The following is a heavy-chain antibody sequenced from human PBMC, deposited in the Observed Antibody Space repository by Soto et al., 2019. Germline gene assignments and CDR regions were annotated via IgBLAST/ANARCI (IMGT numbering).Heavy chain of an antibody. D-gene: IGHD2-8*01. J-gene: IGHJ4*02. V-gene: IGHV3-23*01. Sequence: EVQLLESGGGLVQPGGSLRLSCAASGFTFSSYAMSWVRQAPGKGLEWVSAISGSGGSTYYADSVKGRFTISRDNSKNTLYLQMNSLRAEDTAVYYCAKVGDIVLMVYAIQYYFDYWGQGTLVTVSS. CDR2: ISGSGGST. CDR3: AKVGDIVLMVYAIQYYFDY. CDR1: GFTFSSYA.